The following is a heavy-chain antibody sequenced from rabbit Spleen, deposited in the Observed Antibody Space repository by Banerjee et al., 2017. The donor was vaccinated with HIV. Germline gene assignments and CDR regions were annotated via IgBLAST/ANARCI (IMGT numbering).Heavy chain of an antibody. Sequence: QEQLVEYGGDLVQPEGSLTLTCKASGFSFSNKAVMCWVRQAPGKGLEWIACIGAGNSDNTYYASWPKGRFTISRASSTTVTLQMTSLTAADTATYFCARDAAGREDFNLWGQGTLVTVS. CDR2: IGAGNSDNT. V-gene: IGHV1S45*01. CDR3: ARDAAGREDFNL. CDR1: GFSFSNKAV. D-gene: IGHD4-2*01. J-gene: IGHJ4*01.